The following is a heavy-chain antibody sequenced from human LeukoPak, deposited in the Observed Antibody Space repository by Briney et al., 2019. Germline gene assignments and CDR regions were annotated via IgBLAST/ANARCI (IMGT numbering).Heavy chain of an antibody. V-gene: IGHV3-43*01. Sequence: GGSLRLSCATSGFDFDRYTIHWVRQAPGKGLEWVSLAGWAGGTTFYSDSVRGRFTISRDSGRKSVYLQMNSLTTDDTAFYFCAKELDTMFFDYWGQGALVTVSS. J-gene: IGHJ4*02. CDR2: AGWAGGTT. CDR3: AKELDTMFFDY. CDR1: GFDFDRYT. D-gene: IGHD3-10*02.